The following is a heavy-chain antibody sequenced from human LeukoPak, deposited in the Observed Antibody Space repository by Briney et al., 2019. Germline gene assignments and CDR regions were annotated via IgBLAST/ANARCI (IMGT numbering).Heavy chain of an antibody. Sequence: GGSLRLSCAASGFTFDVYTMHWVRQAPGKGLEWVSLISWDGGSTYYADSVKGRFTISRDNSKNSLYLQMNSLRTEDTALYYCAKGIAAAGTYYYYYYGMDVWGQGTTVTVPS. CDR2: ISWDGGST. CDR1: GFTFDVYT. CDR3: AKGIAAAGTYYYYYYGMDV. D-gene: IGHD6-13*01. V-gene: IGHV3-43*01. J-gene: IGHJ6*02.